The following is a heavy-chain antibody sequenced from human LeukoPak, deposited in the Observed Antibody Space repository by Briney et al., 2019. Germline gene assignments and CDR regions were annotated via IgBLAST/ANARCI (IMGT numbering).Heavy chain of an antibody. J-gene: IGHJ4*02. D-gene: IGHD6-6*01. CDR3: ARGGSRSYTSSTLDY. V-gene: IGHV4-59*11. Sequence: PSETLSLTCSASGGSITVHYWNWIRQSPGKGLEWIGSISYSGSTNYNPSLKSRVTISIDTSKNRFSLKVSSVIAADTAMYYCARGGSRSYTSSTLDYWGQGTLVTVSS. CDR2: ISYSGST. CDR1: GGSITVHY.